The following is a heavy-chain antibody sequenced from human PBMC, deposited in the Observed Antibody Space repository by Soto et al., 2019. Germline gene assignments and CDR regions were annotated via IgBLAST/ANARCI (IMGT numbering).Heavy chain of an antibody. CDR2: IWYDGSNR. J-gene: IGHJ4*02. Sequence: PGGSLRLSCVASGFTFTNYGMHWVRQAPGKGLEWVAVIWYDGSNRFYADSAKGRFTISKDNSQNMLYLQMHSLRPEDTAVYYCTRDPYGGSRYYFDSWGQGTLVTVSS. CDR3: TRDPYGGSRYYFDS. CDR1: GFTFTNYG. D-gene: IGHD1-26*01. V-gene: IGHV3-33*01.